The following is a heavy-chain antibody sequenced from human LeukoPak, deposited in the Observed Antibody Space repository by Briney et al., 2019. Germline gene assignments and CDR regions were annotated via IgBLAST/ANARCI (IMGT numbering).Heavy chain of an antibody. CDR1: GGTFSSYA. CDR2: IIPIFGTA. D-gene: IGHD3-3*01. Sequence: EASVKVSCKASGGTFSSYAISWVRQAPGQGLEWMGGIIPIFGTANYAQKFQGRVTITADESTSTAYMELSSLRSEDTAVYYCARVKEWPTGSRWFDPWGQGTLVTVSS. J-gene: IGHJ5*02. V-gene: IGHV1-69*13. CDR3: ARVKEWPTGSRWFDP.